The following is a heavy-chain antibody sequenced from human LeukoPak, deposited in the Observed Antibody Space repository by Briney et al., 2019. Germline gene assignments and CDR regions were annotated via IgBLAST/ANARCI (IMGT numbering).Heavy chain of an antibody. CDR3: ASRDKGYYYGMDV. Sequence: GGSLRLSCAASGFTVSSNYMSWVRQAPGKGLEWVSLIYSGGSTCYADSVKGRFTISRDNSKNTLYLQMNSLRAEDTAVYYCASRDKGYYYGMDVWGQGTTVTVSS. CDR2: IYSGGST. CDR1: GFTVSSNY. V-gene: IGHV3-66*01. D-gene: IGHD5-24*01. J-gene: IGHJ6*02.